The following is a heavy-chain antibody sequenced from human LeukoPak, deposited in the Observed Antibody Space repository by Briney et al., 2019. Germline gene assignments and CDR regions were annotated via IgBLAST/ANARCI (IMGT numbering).Heavy chain of an antibody. CDR1: GYSFTSYW. CDR2: IYPGDSDT. J-gene: IGHJ3*02. Sequence: EESLKISCKGSGYSFTSYWIGWVRPMPGKGLEWMGIIYPGDSDTRYSPSFQGQVTISADKSISTAYLQWSSLKASDTAMYYCARQIWFGESLGAFDIWGQGTMVTVSS. CDR3: ARQIWFGESLGAFDI. D-gene: IGHD3-10*01. V-gene: IGHV5-51*01.